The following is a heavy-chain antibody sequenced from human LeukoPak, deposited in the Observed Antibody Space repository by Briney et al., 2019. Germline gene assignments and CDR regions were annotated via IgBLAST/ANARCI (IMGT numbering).Heavy chain of an antibody. J-gene: IGHJ4*02. V-gene: IGHV1-18*04. D-gene: IGHD2/OR15-2a*01. CDR2: ISAYNGNT. CDR3: ARVIGLESPEVSDY. Sequence: ASVKVSCKASGYTFTSYGISWVRQAPGQGLEWMGWISAYNGNTNYAQKLQGRVTMTTDTSTSTAYMELRSLRSDDTAVYYCARVIGLESPEVSDYWGQGTPVTVSS. CDR1: GYTFTSYG.